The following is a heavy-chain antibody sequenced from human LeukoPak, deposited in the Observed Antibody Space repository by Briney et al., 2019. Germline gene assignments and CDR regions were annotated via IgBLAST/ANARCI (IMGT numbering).Heavy chain of an antibody. D-gene: IGHD2-21*02. CDR1: GYTFTSYG. V-gene: IGHV1-18*01. J-gene: IGHJ1*01. Sequence: ASVKVSCKASGYTFTSYGISWVRQAPGQGLEGMGWISAYNGNTNYAQKLQGRVTMTSDTSTSTAYMELRSLRSDDTAVYYCARGPYCGGDCYFVYLQHWGQGTLVTVSS. CDR3: ARGPYCGGDCYFVYLQH. CDR2: ISAYNGNT.